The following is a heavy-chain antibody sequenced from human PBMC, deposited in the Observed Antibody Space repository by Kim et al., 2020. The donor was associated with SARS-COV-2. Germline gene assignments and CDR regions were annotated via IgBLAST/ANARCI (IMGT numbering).Heavy chain of an antibody. D-gene: IGHD3-3*01. CDR3: ARAYDFWSSNDY. Sequence: GGSLRLSCAASGFTFSSYAMHWVRQAPGKGLEWVAVISYDGSNKYYADSVKGRFSISRDNSKNTLYLQMNSLRAEDTAVYYCARAYDFWSSNDYWGQGTLVTVSS. CDR1: GFTFSSYA. CDR2: ISYDGSNK. J-gene: IGHJ4*02. V-gene: IGHV3-30*04.